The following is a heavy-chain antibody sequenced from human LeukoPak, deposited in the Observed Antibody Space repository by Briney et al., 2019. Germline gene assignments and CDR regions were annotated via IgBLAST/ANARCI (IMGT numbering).Heavy chain of an antibody. CDR2: INHSGST. D-gene: IGHD2-2*01. Sequence: SETLSLTCAVYGGSFSGYYWSWIRQPPGKGLEWIGEINHSGSTNYNPSLKSRVTISVDTSKNQFSLKLSSVTAADTAVCYCARGTLGYCSSTRCYAEIFDYWGQGTLVTVSS. CDR1: GGSFSGYY. V-gene: IGHV4-34*01. CDR3: ARGTLGYCSSTRCYAEIFDY. J-gene: IGHJ4*02.